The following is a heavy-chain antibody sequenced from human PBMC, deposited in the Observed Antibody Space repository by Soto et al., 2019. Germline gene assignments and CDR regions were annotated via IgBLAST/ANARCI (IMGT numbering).Heavy chain of an antibody. CDR1: GGTFRSHS. Sequence: VKGSCKASGGTFRSHSISWGRQAPGQGPEWMGGIIPIFDTANYAQKFQGRVTITADESTSTAYMELSSLRSEDTAVYYCARVGVDTAMVTYYYYGMDVWGQGTTVTVSS. CDR3: ARVGVDTAMVTYYYYGMDV. D-gene: IGHD5-18*01. J-gene: IGHJ6*02. V-gene: IGHV1-69*13. CDR2: IIPIFDTA.